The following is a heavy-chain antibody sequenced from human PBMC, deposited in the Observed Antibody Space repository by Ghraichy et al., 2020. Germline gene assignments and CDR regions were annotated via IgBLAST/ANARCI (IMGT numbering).Heavy chain of an antibody. CDR3: ARHRIGSGWYEGAFDI. Sequence: SETLSLTCAVYGGSFSGYYWSWIRQPPGKGLEWIGEINHSGSTNYNPSLKSRVTISVDTSKNQFSLKLSSVTAADTAVYYCARHRIGSGWYEGAFDIWGQGTMVTVSS. J-gene: IGHJ3*02. V-gene: IGHV4-34*01. CDR2: INHSGST. D-gene: IGHD6-19*01. CDR1: GGSFSGYY.